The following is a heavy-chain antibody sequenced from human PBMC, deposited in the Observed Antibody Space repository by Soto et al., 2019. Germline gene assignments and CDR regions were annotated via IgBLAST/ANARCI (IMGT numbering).Heavy chain of an antibody. J-gene: IGHJ4*02. CDR3: AREKRANGYFDY. Sequence: DVQLVESGGGLVQPGGSLRLSCAASGFTFSSYWMSWVRQAPGKGLEWVANIKQDGSEKYYVDSVNGRFTISRYNAKNSLYVQMNSLRAEDTAVYYCAREKRANGYFDYWGQGTLVTVSS. CDR1: GFTFSSYW. CDR2: IKQDGSEK. D-gene: IGHD6-25*01. V-gene: IGHV3-7*01.